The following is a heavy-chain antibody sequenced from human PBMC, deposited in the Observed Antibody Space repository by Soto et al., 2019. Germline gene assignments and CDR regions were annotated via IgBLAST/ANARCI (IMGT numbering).Heavy chain of an antibody. CDR2: ISSSGSTI. J-gene: IGHJ4*02. CDR1: GFTFSDYY. Sequence: SCAASGFTFSDYYMSWIRQAPGKGLEWVSYISSSGSTIYYADSVKGRFTISRDNAKNSLYLQMNSLRAEDTAVYYCARGLTIFGVVIIEYYFDYWGQGTLVTVSS. D-gene: IGHD3-3*01. V-gene: IGHV3-11*01. CDR3: ARGLTIFGVVIIEYYFDY.